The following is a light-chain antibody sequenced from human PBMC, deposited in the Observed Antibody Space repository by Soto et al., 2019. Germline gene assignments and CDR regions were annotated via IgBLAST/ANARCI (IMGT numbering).Light chain of an antibody. CDR3: QQYNDWPPLT. CDR1: QSVNIN. Sequence: EIVLTQSPGTLSLSPGERAILSCRASQSVNINLAWYQQKPGQAPRLLIYGTSTRATGVPARFSGSGSGTEFTLTISNLQSEDFAVYYCQQYNDWPPLTFGGGTKVDIK. V-gene: IGKV3-15*01. J-gene: IGKJ4*01. CDR2: GTS.